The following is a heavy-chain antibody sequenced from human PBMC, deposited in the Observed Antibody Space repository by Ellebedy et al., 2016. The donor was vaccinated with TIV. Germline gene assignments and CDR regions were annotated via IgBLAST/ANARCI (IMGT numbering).Heavy chain of an antibody. J-gene: IGHJ4*02. CDR3: ARGRGYCSGASCYLYYFDS. V-gene: IGHV3-21*01. CDR1: GFTFSNAW. CDR2: ISSSSSFI. Sequence: GESLKISCAASGFTFSNAWMSWVRQAPGKGLEWVSSISSSSSFIYYADSVKGRFTISRDNTRNSLYLQMDSLRAEDTAVYYCARGRGYCSGASCYLYYFDSWGQGTLVTVSS. D-gene: IGHD2-15*01.